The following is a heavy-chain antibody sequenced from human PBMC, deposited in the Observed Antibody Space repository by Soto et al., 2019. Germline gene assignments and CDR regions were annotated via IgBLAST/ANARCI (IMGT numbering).Heavy chain of an antibody. CDR3: ARTEYGELYYFDV. CDR1: GASTTSYY. D-gene: IGHD2-21*01. CDR2: IYNRGTA. V-gene: IGHV4-59*01. Sequence: KPSETLSLTCTVSGASTTSYYWSWLRQSSGKGLEWIGYIYNRGTAKYTPSLESRVFISLDTSRNQFSLKLDSVTAADTAVYYCARTEYGELYYFDVWGQGTLVTVSS. J-gene: IGHJ4*02.